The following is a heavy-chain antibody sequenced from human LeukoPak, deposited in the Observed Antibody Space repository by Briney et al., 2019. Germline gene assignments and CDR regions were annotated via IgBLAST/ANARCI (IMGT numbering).Heavy chain of an antibody. Sequence: SETLFLTCAVYGGSFSGYYWSWIRQPPGKGLEWIGEISHSGSTNYNPSLKSRITISVDTSKNQFSLKLSSVTAADTAVYYCATYNYDFWSGYYIYWGQRTLVTVSS. D-gene: IGHD3-3*01. J-gene: IGHJ4*02. CDR3: ATYNYDFWSGYYIY. CDR2: ISHSGST. V-gene: IGHV4-34*01. CDR1: GGSFSGYY.